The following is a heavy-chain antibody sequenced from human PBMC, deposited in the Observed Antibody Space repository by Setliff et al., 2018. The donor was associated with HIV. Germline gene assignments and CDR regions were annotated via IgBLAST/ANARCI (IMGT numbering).Heavy chain of an antibody. CDR3: ARVHQKVAAYYYYYVDV. D-gene: IGHD2-15*01. CDR2: ISYSGTT. V-gene: IGHV4-31*03. CDR1: GGSNNSGGYY. Sequence: PSETLSLTCTVSGGSNNSGGYYWSWIRQHPGKGLEWIGYISYSGTTYYTPSLMSRMTMSLDASKTHFSRNLSSVTAADTAVYYCARVHQKVAAYYYYYVDVWGKGTTVTVSS. J-gene: IGHJ6*03.